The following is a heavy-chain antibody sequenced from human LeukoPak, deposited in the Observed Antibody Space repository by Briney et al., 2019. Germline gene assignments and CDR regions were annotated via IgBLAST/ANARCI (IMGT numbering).Heavy chain of an antibody. D-gene: IGHD6-19*01. J-gene: IGHJ4*02. Sequence: GGSLRLSCAASGFTFNNYWMSWVRQAPGKGLEWVAYINQDGSEKHYVDSVKGRFTISRDNAKNSLYLQMNSLRAEDTAVYYCARGTIAVAGIDYWGQGTLVTVSS. CDR3: ARGTIAVAGIDY. CDR1: GFTFNNYW. CDR2: INQDGSEK. V-gene: IGHV3-7*01.